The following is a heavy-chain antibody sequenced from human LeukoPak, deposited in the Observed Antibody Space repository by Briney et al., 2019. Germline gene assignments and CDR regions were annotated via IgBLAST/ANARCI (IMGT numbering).Heavy chain of an antibody. CDR3: ARPGQLGSLYYGLDV. CDR2: IYYTGTT. CDR1: GGSISSRTYN. V-gene: IGHV4-39*01. Sequence: SETLSLTCTVSGGSISSRTYNWAWIRRPPGKGLEWIGSIYYTGTTFYNPSLKSRVTMSVDTSKNQFSLKLSSVTAADTAVYYCARPGQLGSLYYGLDVWGQGTTVVVSS. J-gene: IGHJ6*02. D-gene: IGHD7-27*01.